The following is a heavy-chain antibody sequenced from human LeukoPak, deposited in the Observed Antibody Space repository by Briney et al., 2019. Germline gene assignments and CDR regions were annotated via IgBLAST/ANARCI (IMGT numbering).Heavy chain of an antibody. CDR1: GVSISRYY. V-gene: IGHV4-59*08. D-gene: IGHD1-1*01. CDR3: ARHDYNWKTYDY. CDR2: VHYSGNT. Sequence: SETLSLTCTVSGVSISRYYWSWVRQPPGKGLEWIGSVHYSGNTNYNPSLKSRVTISLDTSKNQFSLKLSYVTAADTAVYYCARHDYNWKTYDYWGQGTLVTVSS. J-gene: IGHJ4*02.